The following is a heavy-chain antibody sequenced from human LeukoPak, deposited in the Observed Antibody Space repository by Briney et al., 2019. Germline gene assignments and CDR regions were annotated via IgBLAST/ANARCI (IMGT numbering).Heavy chain of an antibody. CDR2: IRYDGSNK. D-gene: IGHD5-12*01. V-gene: IGHV3-30*02. CDR1: GFTFSSYG. J-gene: IGHJ4*02. CDR3: ADQVDIVATMRN. Sequence: GGSLRLSCAASGFTFSSYGMHWVRQAPGKGLEWVAFIRYDGSNKYYADSVKGRFTISRDNSKNTLYLQMNSLRAEDTAVYYCADQVDIVATMRNWGQGTLVTVSS.